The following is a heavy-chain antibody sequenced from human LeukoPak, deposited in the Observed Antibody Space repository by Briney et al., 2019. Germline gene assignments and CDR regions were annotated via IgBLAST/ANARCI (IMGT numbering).Heavy chain of an antibody. D-gene: IGHD1-1*01. Sequence: GGSLRLSCAASGFTFSSYSMNWVRQAPGKGLERVSSISSSSSYIYYADSVKGRFTISRDNAKNSLYLQMNSLRAEDTAVYYCARENGYNWNDYSNDAFDIWGQGTLVTVSS. CDR2: ISSSSSYI. V-gene: IGHV3-21*01. J-gene: IGHJ3*02. CDR3: ARENGYNWNDYSNDAFDI. CDR1: GFTFSSYS.